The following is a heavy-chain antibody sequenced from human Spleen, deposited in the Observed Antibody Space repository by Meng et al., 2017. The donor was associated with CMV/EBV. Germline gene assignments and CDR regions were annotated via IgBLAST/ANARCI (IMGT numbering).Heavy chain of an antibody. Sequence: GESLKISCGASGFTFSSHAMHWVRQAPGKGLEWVAVISYDGSNKYYADSVKGRFTISRDNSKNTLYLQMNSLRAEDTAVYYCARVGEYYDSSGYPDDAFDIWGQGTMVTVSS. CDR2: ISYDGSNK. CDR3: ARVGEYYDSSGYPDDAFDI. D-gene: IGHD3-22*01. V-gene: IGHV3-30*04. CDR1: GFTFSSHA. J-gene: IGHJ3*02.